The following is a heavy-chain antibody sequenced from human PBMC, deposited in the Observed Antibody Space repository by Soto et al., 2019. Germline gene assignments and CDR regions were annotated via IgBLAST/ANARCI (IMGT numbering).Heavy chain of an antibody. CDR2: IYPGDSDT. CDR3: ARRQILTGSKYYYGMDV. Sequence: GESLKISCKGSGYSFTSYWIGWVRQMPGKGLEWMGIIYPGDSDTRYSPSFQGQVTISADKSISTAYLQWSSLKASDTAMYYCARRQILTGSKYYYGMDVWGQGTTVTVSS. V-gene: IGHV5-51*01. D-gene: IGHD3-9*01. J-gene: IGHJ6*02. CDR1: GYSFTSYW.